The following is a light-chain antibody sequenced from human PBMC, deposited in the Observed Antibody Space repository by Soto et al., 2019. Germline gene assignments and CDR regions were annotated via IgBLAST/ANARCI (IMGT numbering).Light chain of an antibody. J-gene: IGKJ1*01. Sequence: DIQMTQSPSSLSASVGDRVTITCQASQDISNYLNWYQQQPRKAPKLLIYDASNLETGVPSRFSGSGSGTDFTFTISSLQPEDIATYYCQQYDNLPWTFGQGTKLEIK. V-gene: IGKV1-33*01. CDR1: QDISNY. CDR2: DAS. CDR3: QQYDNLPWT.